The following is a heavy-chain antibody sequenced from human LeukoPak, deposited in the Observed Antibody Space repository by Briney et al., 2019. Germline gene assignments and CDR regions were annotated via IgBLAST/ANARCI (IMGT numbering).Heavy chain of an antibody. CDR2: IYTSGST. CDR1: GGSISSGSYY. D-gene: IGHD3-22*01. Sequence: SETLSLTCTVSGGSISSGSYYWSWIRQPAGKGLEWIGRIYTSGSTNYNPSLKSRVTISVDTSKNQFPLKLSSVTAADTAVYYCARDPYYYDSSGYYDYWGQGTLVTVSS. J-gene: IGHJ4*02. CDR3: ARDPYYYDSSGYYDY. V-gene: IGHV4-61*02.